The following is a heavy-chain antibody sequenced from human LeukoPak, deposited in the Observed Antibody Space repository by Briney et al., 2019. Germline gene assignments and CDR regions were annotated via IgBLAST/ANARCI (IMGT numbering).Heavy chain of an antibody. CDR1: GGSFSGYY. V-gene: IGHV4-34*01. Sequence: PSETLSLTCAVYGGSFSGYYWSWIRQPPGKGLEWIGEINHSGSTNYNPSLKSRVTISVDTSKNQFSLKLSSVTAADTAVYYCARLPLMVMGAFDIWGQGTMVTVSS. CDR3: ARLPLMVMGAFDI. D-gene: IGHD2-8*01. CDR2: INHSGST. J-gene: IGHJ3*02.